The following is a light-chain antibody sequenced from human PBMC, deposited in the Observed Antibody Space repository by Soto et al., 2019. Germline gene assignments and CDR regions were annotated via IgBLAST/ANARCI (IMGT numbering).Light chain of an antibody. Sequence: DIPLTQSASTLSASVGDRVIIPCGASQSISSWLAWYQQKQGKAPKLLIYDASRLESGVPSRFSGSASGTEFNLTISSLQPEDLATYYGQQSYSTPWTFGQGTKVDI. CDR3: QQSYSTPWT. CDR2: DAS. CDR1: QSISSW. J-gene: IGKJ1*01. V-gene: IGKV1-5*01.